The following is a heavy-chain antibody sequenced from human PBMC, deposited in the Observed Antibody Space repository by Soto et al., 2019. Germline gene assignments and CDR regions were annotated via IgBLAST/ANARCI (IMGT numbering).Heavy chain of an antibody. Sequence: QVQLVQSGAEVKKPGASVKVSCKASGYTFTSYYMHWVRQAPGQGLEWMGIINPSGGSTSYAQKFQGRVTMTRDTSTRTVYMELSSLRSEDTAVYYCARDLGRSSSRGGGMDVWGQGTTVTVSS. CDR1: GYTFTSYY. CDR3: ARDLGRSSSRGGGMDV. J-gene: IGHJ6*02. D-gene: IGHD6-6*01. CDR2: INPSGGST. V-gene: IGHV1-46*01.